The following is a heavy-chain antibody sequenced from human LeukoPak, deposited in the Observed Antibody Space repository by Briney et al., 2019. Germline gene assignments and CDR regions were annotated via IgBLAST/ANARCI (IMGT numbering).Heavy chain of an antibody. J-gene: IGHJ4*02. CDR1: GVSISSSEW. Sequence: SGTLSLTCAVSGVSISSSEWWIWVRQPPGQGLGWIGEIHRAGRTRYNPSLKSRVTISMDYSKNQFSLKPTSVTAADTAIYYCGKTDIYFNPIDYWGPGSPVTVSS. CDR2: IHRAGRT. CDR3: GKTDIYFNPIDY. V-gene: IGHV4-4*02. D-gene: IGHD3-9*01.